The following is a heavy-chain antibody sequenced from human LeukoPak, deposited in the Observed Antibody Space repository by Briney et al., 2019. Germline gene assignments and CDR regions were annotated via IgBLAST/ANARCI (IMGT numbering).Heavy chain of an antibody. Sequence: ASVKVSCKASGYTFTSYGISWVRQAPGQGLEWMGWSSAYNGNTNYAQKLQGRVTMTTDTSTSTAYMELRSLRSDDTAVYYCASSPIAVAGPYYYYGMDVWGQGTTVTVSS. CDR2: SSAYNGNT. D-gene: IGHD6-19*01. CDR1: GYTFTSYG. V-gene: IGHV1-18*01. CDR3: ASSPIAVAGPYYYYGMDV. J-gene: IGHJ6*02.